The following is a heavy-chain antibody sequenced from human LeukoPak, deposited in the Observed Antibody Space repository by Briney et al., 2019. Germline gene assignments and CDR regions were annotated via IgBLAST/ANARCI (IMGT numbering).Heavy chain of an antibody. CDR2: ITPSGGI. Sequence: ASVKVSCKASGYTFSNYDMNWVRQAPGQGLEWMGMITPSGGINYAQKFQGRVTMTSDMSTNTVYMELSSLRSEDTAVYYCARVDSTSPHELDYWGQGTLVTVSS. V-gene: IGHV1-46*01. CDR1: GYTFSNYD. J-gene: IGHJ4*02. CDR3: ARVDSTSPHELDY. D-gene: IGHD3-22*01.